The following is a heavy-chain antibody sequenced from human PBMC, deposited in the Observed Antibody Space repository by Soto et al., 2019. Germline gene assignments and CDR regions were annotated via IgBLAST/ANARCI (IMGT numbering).Heavy chain of an antibody. CDR3: ARDSALAVAGTIWNDAFDI. CDR2: IKQDGSEK. Sequence: EVQLVESGGGLVQPGGSLRLSCAASGFTFSSYWMSWVRQAPGKGLEWVANIKQDGSEKYYVDSVKGQFTISRDNAKNSLYLQMNSLRAEDTAVYYCARDSALAVAGTIWNDAFDIWGQGTMVTVSS. CDR1: GFTFSSYW. D-gene: IGHD6-19*01. V-gene: IGHV3-7*05. J-gene: IGHJ3*02.